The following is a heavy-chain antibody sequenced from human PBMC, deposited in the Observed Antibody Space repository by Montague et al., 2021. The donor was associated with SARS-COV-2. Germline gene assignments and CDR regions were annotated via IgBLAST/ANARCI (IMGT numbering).Heavy chain of an antibody. J-gene: IGHJ6*02. CDR1: GFTFSSIR. Sequence: SLRLSCPASGFTFSSIRMNWVRQAPGKRLEWVSSISSESAYIVYAESVRGRFTISRDNAQNLLYLQMNSLRAEDTAVYYCARFETSKFYSSGMDAWGQGTTVTVSS. V-gene: IGHV3-21*01. D-gene: IGHD2-15*01. CDR2: ISSESAYI. CDR3: ARFETSKFYSSGMDA.